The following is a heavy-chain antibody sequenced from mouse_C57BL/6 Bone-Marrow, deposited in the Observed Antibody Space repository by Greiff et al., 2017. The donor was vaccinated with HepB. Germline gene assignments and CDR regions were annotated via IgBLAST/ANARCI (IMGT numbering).Heavy chain of an antibody. CDR1: GYTFTSYW. CDR2: IDPIGGGT. Sequence: QVQLQQPGAELVKPGASVKLSCKASGYTFTSYWMHWVKQRPGRGLEWIGRIDPIGGGTKYNEKLKSKATLTVDKPSSTAYMQLSSLTSEDSAVYYCARVRGNYYAMDYWGQGTSVTVSS. V-gene: IGHV1-72*01. J-gene: IGHJ4*01. CDR3: ARVRGNYYAMDY. D-gene: IGHD2-1*01.